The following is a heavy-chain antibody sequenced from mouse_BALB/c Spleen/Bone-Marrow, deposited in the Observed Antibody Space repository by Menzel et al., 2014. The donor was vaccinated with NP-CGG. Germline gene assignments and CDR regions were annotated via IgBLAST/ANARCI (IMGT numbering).Heavy chain of an antibody. V-gene: IGHV1-82*01. CDR1: GYAFSSSW. D-gene: IGHD3-3*01. J-gene: IGHJ2*01. CDR2: IYPGDGDT. Sequence: VQLQQSGPELVKPGASVKISCKASGYAFSSSWMNWVKQRPGQGLEWIGRIYPGDGDTNYNGKFKGKATLTADKSSSTAYMQLSSLTSVDSAVHFCARGGLGLDYWGQGTTLTVSS. CDR3: ARGGLGLDY.